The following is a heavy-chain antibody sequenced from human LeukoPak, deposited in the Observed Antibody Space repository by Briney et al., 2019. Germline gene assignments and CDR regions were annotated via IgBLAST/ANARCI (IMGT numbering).Heavy chain of an antibody. Sequence: ASVKVSCTASGYTFTGYYIHWVRQAPGQGLEWMGWINPNSGVTNYAQKIQGRVTMTRDTSISTAYMELSRLRYDDTAVYYCARGLDLYPGYSYGQNWFDPWGQGTLVTVSS. V-gene: IGHV1-2*02. CDR3: ARGLDLYPGYSYGQNWFDP. CDR2: INPNSGVT. D-gene: IGHD5-18*01. CDR1: GYTFTGYY. J-gene: IGHJ5*02.